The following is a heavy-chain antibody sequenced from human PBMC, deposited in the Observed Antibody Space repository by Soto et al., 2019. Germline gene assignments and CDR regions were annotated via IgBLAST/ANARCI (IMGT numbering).Heavy chain of an antibody. V-gene: IGHV4-34*01. Sequence: QVQLQQWRAGLLKPSETLSLSCAVYGGSFSGYYWSWIRQPPGKGLEWIGEINHSGSTNYNPSLKGRVTISVDTSKNQFSLRLSSVTAADTAVYYCASILRYLWGQGTLVTVSS. D-gene: IGHD3-16*01. CDR3: ASILRYL. CDR2: INHSGST. J-gene: IGHJ4*02. CDR1: GGSFSGYY.